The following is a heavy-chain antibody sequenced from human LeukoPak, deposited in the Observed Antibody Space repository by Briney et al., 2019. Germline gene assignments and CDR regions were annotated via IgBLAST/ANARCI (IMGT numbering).Heavy chain of an antibody. CDR3: VRDQMRGDPRFDP. V-gene: IGHV4-39*07. D-gene: IGHD3-16*01. J-gene: IGHJ5*02. CDR2: IYYSGSM. CDR1: GVSISSSSCY. Sequence: PSETLSLTCTVSGVSISSSSCYWGWIRQSPGKGLEWIGSIYYSGSMYKNPSLKSRVTISIDTSTNQFSLELSSVTAADMAVYYCVRDQMRGDPRFDPWGQGTLVTVSS.